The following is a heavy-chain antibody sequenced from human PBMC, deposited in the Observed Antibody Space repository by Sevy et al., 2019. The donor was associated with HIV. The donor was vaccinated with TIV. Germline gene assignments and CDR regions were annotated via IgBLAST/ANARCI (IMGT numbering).Heavy chain of an antibody. V-gene: IGHV3-23*01. CDR3: AKTIDSGGGVVPAANYFYYGMDV. CDR1: GFTFSGYA. J-gene: IGHJ6*02. D-gene: IGHD2-2*01. Sequence: GGSLRLSCAVSGFTFSGYAMNWVRQAPGKGLEWVSAINGKGRSTHYADSVEGRFTISRDNSKNTLYQQMNSLRAEDTAVYYCAKTIDSGGGVVPAANYFYYGMDVWGQGTTVTVSS. CDR2: INGKGRST.